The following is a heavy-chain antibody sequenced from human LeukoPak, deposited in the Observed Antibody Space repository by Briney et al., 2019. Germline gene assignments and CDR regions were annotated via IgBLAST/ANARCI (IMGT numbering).Heavy chain of an antibody. V-gene: IGHV1-46*01. Sequence: ASVKVSCKASGYTFTSYYMHWVGQAPGQGLEWMGIINPSGGSTSYAQKFQGRVTMTRDTSTSTVYMELSSLRSEDTAVYYCASDTYYYDSSGYPRDYWGQGTLVTVSS. CDR2: INPSGGST. CDR3: ASDTYYYDSSGYPRDY. J-gene: IGHJ4*02. CDR1: GYTFTSYY. D-gene: IGHD3-22*01.